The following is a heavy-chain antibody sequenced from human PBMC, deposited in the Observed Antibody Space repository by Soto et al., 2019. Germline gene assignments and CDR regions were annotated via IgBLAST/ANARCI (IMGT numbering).Heavy chain of an antibody. D-gene: IGHD3-10*01. CDR3: ARGPRGLRVPLLWFGELSGFDP. Sequence: QVQLVQSGAEVKKPGASVKVSCKASGYTFTSYGISWVRQAPGQGLEWMGWISAYNGNTNYAQKLQGRVTMTTDTSTSTAYMELRSLRSDDTAVYYCARGPRGLRVPLLWFGELSGFDPWGQGTLVTVSS. CDR2: ISAYNGNT. J-gene: IGHJ5*02. V-gene: IGHV1-18*01. CDR1: GYTFTSYG.